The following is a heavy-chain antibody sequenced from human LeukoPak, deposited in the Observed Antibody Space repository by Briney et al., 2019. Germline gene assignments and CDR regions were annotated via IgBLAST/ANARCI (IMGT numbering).Heavy chain of an antibody. J-gene: IGHJ5*02. CDR3: ARDDDSSSWRNWFDP. CDR2: IWYDGSNK. Sequence: GGSLRLSCAASGFTFSSYGMHWVRQAPGKGLEWVAVIWYDGSNKYYADSVKGRFTISRDNAKNSLYLQMNSLRDEDTAVYYCARDDDSSSWRNWFDPWGQGTLVTVSS. V-gene: IGHV3-33*01. CDR1: GFTFSSYG. D-gene: IGHD6-13*01.